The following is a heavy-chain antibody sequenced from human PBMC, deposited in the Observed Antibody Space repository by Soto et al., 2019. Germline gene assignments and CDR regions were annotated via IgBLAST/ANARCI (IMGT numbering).Heavy chain of an antibody. Sequence: QLQLQESGPGLVKPSETLSLTCTVSGGSISSSSYYWGWIRQPSGKGLEWIGSIYYSGSTYYNPSLKSRVTTSVDTSKNQFSLKLSSVTAADTAVDYCASSYGDYVSYWGQGTLVTVSS. V-gene: IGHV4-39*01. D-gene: IGHD4-17*01. CDR2: IYYSGST. J-gene: IGHJ4*02. CDR3: ASSYGDYVSY. CDR1: GGSISSSSYY.